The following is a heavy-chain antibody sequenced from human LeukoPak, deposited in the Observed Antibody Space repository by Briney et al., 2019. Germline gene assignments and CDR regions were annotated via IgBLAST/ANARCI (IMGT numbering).Heavy chain of an antibody. V-gene: IGHV1-69*13. D-gene: IGHD3-22*01. CDR3: ARESLLRDYYDSSGYYYFDY. CDR2: IIPIFGTA. J-gene: IGHJ4*02. CDR1: GGTFSSYA. Sequence: SVKVSCKASGGTFSSYAISWVRQAPGQGLEWMGGIIPIFGTANYAQKFQGRVTITADESTSTAYMELSGLRSEDTAVYYCARESLLRDYYDSSGYYYFDYWGQGTLVTVSS.